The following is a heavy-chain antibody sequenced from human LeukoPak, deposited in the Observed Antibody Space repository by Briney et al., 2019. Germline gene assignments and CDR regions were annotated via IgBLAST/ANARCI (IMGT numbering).Heavy chain of an antibody. J-gene: IGHJ2*01. CDR2: ISAHNGNT. CDR3: ARDGYFEL. CDR1: GYTFTTHG. V-gene: IGHV1-18*01. Sequence: RWASVNVSCKASGYTFTTHGMAWVRQAPGQGLEWMGWISAHNGNTNYAQSLQGRVTMTTDTSTNTAYMELRSLRSDDTAVYYCARDGYFELWGRGTLVTVSS.